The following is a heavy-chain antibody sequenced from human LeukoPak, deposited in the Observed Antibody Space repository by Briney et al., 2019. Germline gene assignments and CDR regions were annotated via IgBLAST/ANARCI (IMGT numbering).Heavy chain of an antibody. CDR3: VRSGYCYGGTCHSGAFDI. CDR2: INPNSGGT. V-gene: IGHV1-2*02. CDR1: GYSFTGYY. D-gene: IGHD2-15*01. J-gene: IGHJ3*02. Sequence: ASVKVSCKASGYSFTGYYMHWVRQAPGQGLEWMGWINPNSGGTKYAQKFQGRVTMTRDTSISTAYMELSRLRSDDTAVYYCVRSGYCYGGTCHSGAFDIWGQGTVVTVSS.